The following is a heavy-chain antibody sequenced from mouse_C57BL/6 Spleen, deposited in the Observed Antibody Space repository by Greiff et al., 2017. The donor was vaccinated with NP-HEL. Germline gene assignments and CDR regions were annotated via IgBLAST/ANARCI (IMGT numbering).Heavy chain of an antibody. Sequence: QVQLQQPGAELVMPGASVKLSCKASGYTFTSYWMHWVKQRPGQGLEWIGEIDPSDSYTNYNQKFKGKSTLTVDKSSSTAYMQLSSLTSEDSAVYYCARADISNSFDYWGQGTTLTVSS. D-gene: IGHD2-5*01. CDR2: IDPSDSYT. J-gene: IGHJ2*01. CDR1: GYTFTSYW. V-gene: IGHV1-69*01. CDR3: ARADISNSFDY.